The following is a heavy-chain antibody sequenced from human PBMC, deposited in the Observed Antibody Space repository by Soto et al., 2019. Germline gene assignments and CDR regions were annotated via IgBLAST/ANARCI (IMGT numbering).Heavy chain of an antibody. CDR3: ARGNKPGGYIRKYYYCGMDV. J-gene: IGHJ6*02. V-gene: IGHV4-34*01. CDR2: INHSGST. D-gene: IGHD5-12*01. CDR1: GGSFSGYY. Sequence: QVQLQQWGAGLLKPSETLSLTCAVYGGSFSGYYWSWIRQPPGKGLEWIGEINHSGSTNYNPSLKSRVPISVDTSKNQFSLKLSSVTAADTAVYYCARGNKPGGYIRKYYYCGMDVWGQGTTVTVSS.